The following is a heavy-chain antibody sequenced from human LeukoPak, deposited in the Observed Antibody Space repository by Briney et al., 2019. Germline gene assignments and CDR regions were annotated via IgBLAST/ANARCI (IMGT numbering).Heavy chain of an antibody. V-gene: IGHV3-21*01. J-gene: IGHJ5*02. Sequence: GGSLRLSCAASGFTFSTYTMNWVRQAPGKGLEWISSISGVTNSYIHYADSVKGRFTISRDNAENSLYLQMNSLRADDTAVYYCARGSNCFDPWGQGTLVTVSS. CDR1: GFTFSTYT. CDR3: ARGSNCFDP. CDR2: ISGVTNSYI.